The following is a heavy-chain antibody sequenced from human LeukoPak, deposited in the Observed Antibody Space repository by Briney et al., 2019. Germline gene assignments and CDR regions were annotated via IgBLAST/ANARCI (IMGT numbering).Heavy chain of an antibody. V-gene: IGHV4-59*08. CDR3: ARHIGGGIEDMDV. D-gene: IGHD3-16*02. J-gene: IGHJ6*03. CDR1: GGSIGTYY. CDR2: IYVTGST. Sequence: SETLSLTCIVSGGSIGTYYWSWIRQSPGKGLEWIGYIYVTGSTRYNPYLQSRVTILVDTSRNQFFLKMSSVTAADTAVYYCARHIGGGIEDMDVWGTGTKVTVSS.